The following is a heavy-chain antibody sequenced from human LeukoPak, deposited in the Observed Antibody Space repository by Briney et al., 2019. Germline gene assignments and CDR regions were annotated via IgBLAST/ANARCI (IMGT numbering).Heavy chain of an antibody. J-gene: IGHJ3*02. Sequence: PGGSLRLSCAASGFTFSSYAMHWVRQAPGKGLEWVAVVYGSGRTYSADSVRGRFIISRDYSKDMLYLQMNGLRAEDTAVYYCARDGSQGIDAFDIWGPGTMVTVSS. CDR3: ARDGSQGIDAFDI. CDR1: GFTFSSYA. V-gene: IGHV3-53*01. CDR2: VYGSGRT. D-gene: IGHD2-2*03.